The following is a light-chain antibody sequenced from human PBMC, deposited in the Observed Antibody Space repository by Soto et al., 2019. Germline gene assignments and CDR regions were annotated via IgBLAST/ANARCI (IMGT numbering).Light chain of an antibody. CDR1: QSVSSNN. Sequence: EIVLTQSPGTLSLSPGERATLSCRASQSVSSNNLTWYQQRPGQAPRVVIYGASTRATGIPERFSGSGSGTDFTLIIIRLEPEDFAVYYCQQYGMSPLTFGQGTKVDI. CDR2: GAS. CDR3: QQYGMSPLT. J-gene: IGKJ1*01. V-gene: IGKV3-20*01.